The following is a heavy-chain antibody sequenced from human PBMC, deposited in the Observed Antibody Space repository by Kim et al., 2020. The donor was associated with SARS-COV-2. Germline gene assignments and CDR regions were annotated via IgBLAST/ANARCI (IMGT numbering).Heavy chain of an antibody. CDR3: ARNLQWLSALYVDY. J-gene: IGHJ4*01. CDR1: GYTFVSYA. D-gene: IGHD6-19*01. Sequence: ASVKVSCKASGYTFVSYAINWIRQAPGQGLEWLGWINTNTGIATYAQGFQGRFVFTLDTSVSTAYLQISSLKAEDTGVYYCARNLQWLSALYVDY. CDR2: INTNTGIA. V-gene: IGHV7-4-1*02.